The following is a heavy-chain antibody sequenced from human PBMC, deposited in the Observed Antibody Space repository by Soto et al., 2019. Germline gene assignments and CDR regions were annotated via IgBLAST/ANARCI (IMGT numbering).Heavy chain of an antibody. D-gene: IGHD4-4*01. Sequence: PGGSLRLSCAASGFTFSSYAMHWVRQAPGKGLEWVAVISYDGSNKYYADSVKGRFTISRDNSKNTLYLQMNSLRAEDTAVYYYARVRHHYSSYYYYYGMDVWGQGPTVSVSS. CDR1: GFTFSSYA. V-gene: IGHV3-30-3*01. CDR3: ARVRHHYSSYYYYYGMDV. J-gene: IGHJ6*02. CDR2: ISYDGSNK.